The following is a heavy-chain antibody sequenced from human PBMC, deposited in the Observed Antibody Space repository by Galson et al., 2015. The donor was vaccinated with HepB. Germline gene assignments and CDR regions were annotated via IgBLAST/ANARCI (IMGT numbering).Heavy chain of an antibody. CDR1: GGSFSGYY. CDR3: ARAHSVVDTAMAQHFDY. J-gene: IGHJ4*02. D-gene: IGHD5-18*01. CDR2: INHSGST. Sequence: ETLSLTCAVYGGSFSGYYWSWIRQPPGKGLEWIGEINHSGSTNYNPSLKSRVTISVDTSKNQFSLKLSSVTAADTAVYYCARAHSVVDTAMAQHFDYWGQGTLVTVSS. V-gene: IGHV4-34*01.